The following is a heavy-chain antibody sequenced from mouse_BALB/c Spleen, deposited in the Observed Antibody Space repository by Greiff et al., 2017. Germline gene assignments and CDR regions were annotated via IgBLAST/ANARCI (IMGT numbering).Heavy chain of an antibody. CDR2: IDPSDSET. D-gene: IGHD2-1*01. Sequence: VQLQQPGAELVKPGAPVKLSCKASGYTFTSYWMNWVKQRPGRGLEWIGRIDPSDSETHYNQKFKDKATLTVDKSSSTAYIQLSSLTSEDSAVYYGARGGFYFAYWGQGTLVTVSA. J-gene: IGHJ3*01. V-gene: IGHV1-69*02. CDR3: ARGGFYFAY. CDR1: GYTFTSYW.